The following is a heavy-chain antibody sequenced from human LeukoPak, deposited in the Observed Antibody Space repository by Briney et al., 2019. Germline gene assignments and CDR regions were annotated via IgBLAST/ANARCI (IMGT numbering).Heavy chain of an antibody. D-gene: IGHD2-2*01. J-gene: IGHJ6*03. V-gene: IGHV1-46*01. Sequence: ASVKVSCKASGYTFTSYYMHWVRQAPGQGLEWMGIINPSGGSTSYAQKFQGRVTMTRDTSTSTVYMELSSLRSEDTAVYYCARGGRGYCSSTSCGGGYYYMDVWAKGPRSPSP. CDR1: GYTFTSYY. CDR2: INPSGGST. CDR3: ARGGRGYCSSTSCGGGYYYMDV.